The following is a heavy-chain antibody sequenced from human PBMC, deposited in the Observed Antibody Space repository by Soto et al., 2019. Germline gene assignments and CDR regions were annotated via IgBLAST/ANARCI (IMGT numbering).Heavy chain of an antibody. CDR1: GDSVSSNSAA. Sequence: PSQTLSLTCVISGDSVSSNSAAWNWIRQSPSRGLEWLGRTYYRSRWYNDYAVSVRSRITVNADTSKNQFSLHLNSVTPEDTAVYYCARGGTGTTIQDDAVWFDYWGQGTLVPVSS. CDR3: ARGGTGTTIQDDAVWFDY. V-gene: IGHV6-1*01. CDR2: TYYRSRWYN. D-gene: IGHD1-1*01. J-gene: IGHJ4*02.